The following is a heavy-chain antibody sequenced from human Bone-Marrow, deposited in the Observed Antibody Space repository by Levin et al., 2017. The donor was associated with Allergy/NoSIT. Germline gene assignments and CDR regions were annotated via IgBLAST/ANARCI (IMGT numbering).Heavy chain of an antibody. Sequence: GSLRLSCTVSGDSISSSSYYWGWIRQPPGKGLEWIGSFYYSGSTYLNPSLKSRVTISVDTSKNQFPLRLSSVTAADTAAYFCATNSGSYLRYFDLWGQGTLVTVSS. CDR1: GDSISSSSYY. V-gene: IGHV4-39*01. CDR3: ATNSGSYLRYFDL. J-gene: IGHJ4*02. CDR2: FYYSGST. D-gene: IGHD1-26*01.